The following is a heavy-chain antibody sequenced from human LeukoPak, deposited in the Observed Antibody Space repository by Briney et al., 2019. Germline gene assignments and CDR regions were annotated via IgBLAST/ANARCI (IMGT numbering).Heavy chain of an antibody. CDR3: ARGTLRIAAALFDP. Sequence: PSETLSLTCTVSGGSISSYYWSWIRQPPGKALEYIGYIYYSGSTNYNPSLKSRVTISIDTSKNQCSLKLRSVTAADTAMYYCARGTLRIAAALFDPWGQGTLVTVSS. CDR2: IYYSGST. D-gene: IGHD6-13*01. J-gene: IGHJ5*02. CDR1: GGSISSYY. V-gene: IGHV4-59*01.